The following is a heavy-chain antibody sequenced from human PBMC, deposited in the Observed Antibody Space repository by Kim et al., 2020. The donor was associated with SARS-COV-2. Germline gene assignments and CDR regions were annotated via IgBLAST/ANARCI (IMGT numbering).Heavy chain of an antibody. J-gene: IGHJ4*02. V-gene: IGHV3-74*01. CDR3: ARRQFTSGWYYFDY. Sequence: ADYEKGRVTISRENAKNRLYLQMNSLRAEDTAVYYCARRQFTSGWYYFDYWGQGTLVTVSS. D-gene: IGHD6-19*01.